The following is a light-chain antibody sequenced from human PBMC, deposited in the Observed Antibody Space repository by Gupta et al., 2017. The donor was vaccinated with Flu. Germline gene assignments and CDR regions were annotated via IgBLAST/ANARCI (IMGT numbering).Light chain of an antibody. CDR2: SDE. CDR1: SSNIGGSA. J-gene: IGLJ2*01. Sequence: QSALTQPPSLSGTPGRRVTIPCSGGSSNIGGSAVNWSKQVPGMAHNRLIYSDEQRPSAAPDRFPSSNSGSYASPALTVLRSEDAAEDDYAAWADTRNSEVFGAGTKLTV. V-gene: IGLV1-44*01. CDR3: AAWADTRNSEV.